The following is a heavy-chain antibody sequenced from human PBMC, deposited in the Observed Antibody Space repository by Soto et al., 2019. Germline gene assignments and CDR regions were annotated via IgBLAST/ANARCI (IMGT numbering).Heavy chain of an antibody. V-gene: IGHV4-34*12. Sequence: SETLSLTCAVYGGSFSGYYWSWMRQSPGKGLEWIGEVIDSGNTNSNPSLKSRATISVDTSKNQFSLKLRSVTAADTGTYYCARRVYYDTLTAWYFDYWGQGTQVTVSS. CDR2: VIDSGNT. CDR3: ARRVYYDTLTAWYFDY. D-gene: IGHD3-9*01. J-gene: IGHJ4*02. CDR1: GGSFSGYY.